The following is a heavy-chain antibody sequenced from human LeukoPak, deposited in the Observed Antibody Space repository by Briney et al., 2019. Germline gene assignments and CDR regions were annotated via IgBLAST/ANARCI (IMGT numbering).Heavy chain of an antibody. V-gene: IGHV3-33*06. D-gene: IGHD5-18*01. CDR2: VWDNGINK. CDR3: VKEPAPDSLGDA. Sequence: QTGGSLRLSCAASGSTFSRYGMHWVRQAPGKGLEWVAVVWDNGINKFYADSVKGRFTISRDNSKHTLSLHMNSLRAEDTAVYYCVKEPAPDSLGDAWGKGTTVTVSS. CDR1: GSTFSRYG. J-gene: IGHJ6*04.